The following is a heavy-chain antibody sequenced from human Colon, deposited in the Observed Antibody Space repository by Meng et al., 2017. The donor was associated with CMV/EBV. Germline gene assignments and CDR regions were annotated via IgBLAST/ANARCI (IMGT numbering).Heavy chain of an antibody. J-gene: IGHJ4*02. CDR3: ATAPVADTIFDH. CDR1: GYTLTYSG. Sequence: CKTSGYTLTYSGISWVRQAPGQGLEWMGWISGYNGNTKYAQKFQGRVTMTIDTSASTAYMELRSLRSDDTAVYFCATAPVADTIFDHWGQGTLVTVSS. CDR2: ISGYNGNT. D-gene: IGHD6-19*01. V-gene: IGHV1-18*01.